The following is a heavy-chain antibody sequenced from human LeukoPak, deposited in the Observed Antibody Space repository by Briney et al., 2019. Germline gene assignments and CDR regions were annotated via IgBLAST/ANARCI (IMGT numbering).Heavy chain of an antibody. CDR1: GFIFSNYA. Sequence: GGSLRLSCAASGFIFSNYAMSWVRQAPGKGLQWVSAFSGSGGSTYYADSVKGRFTISRDNSKNTLYLQMNSLRAEDTAVYYCAREDREIDYWGQGTLVTVSS. J-gene: IGHJ4*02. D-gene: IGHD1-26*01. CDR2: FSGSGGST. CDR3: AREDREIDY. V-gene: IGHV3-23*01.